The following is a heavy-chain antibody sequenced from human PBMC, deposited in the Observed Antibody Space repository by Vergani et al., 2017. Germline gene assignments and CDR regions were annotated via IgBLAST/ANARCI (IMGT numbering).Heavy chain of an antibody. D-gene: IGHD3-22*01. CDR1: GYTFSYYY. J-gene: IGHJ6*03. CDR3: ARAIYDSSSYYSLYYYYYYMDG. Sequence: QVQVVQSGAEVKKSGASVKVSCKTSGYTFSYYYMHWVRQAPGQGLEWMGIINPSGGHTNYEQKFQGRVTMTRNTSISTAYMELSSLRSEDTAVYYCARAIYDSSSYYSLYYYYYYMDGWGKGTTVTVSS. CDR2: INPSGGHT. V-gene: IGHV1-46*01.